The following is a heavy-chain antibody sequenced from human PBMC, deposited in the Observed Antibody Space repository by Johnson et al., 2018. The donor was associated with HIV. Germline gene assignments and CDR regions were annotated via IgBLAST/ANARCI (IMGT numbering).Heavy chain of an antibody. Sequence: VQLVESGGGLVQPGGSLRLSCAASGFTFSSYDMHWVRQATGKGLEWVSAIGTAGDTYYSGYVKGRCIIFSENAKNSLYRQRNSLRAGDKAVYYCARQVYCSSTSCSSAFDIWGQGTVVTVSS. CDR3: ARQVYCSSTSCSSAFDI. J-gene: IGHJ3*02. D-gene: IGHD2-2*01. CDR2: IGTAGDT. CDR1: GFTFSSYD. V-gene: IGHV3-13*01.